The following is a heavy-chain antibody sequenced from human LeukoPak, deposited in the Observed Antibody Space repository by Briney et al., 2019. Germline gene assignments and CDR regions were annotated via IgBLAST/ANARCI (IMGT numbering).Heavy chain of an antibody. J-gene: IGHJ4*02. CDR3: ARGSDGGWYGMFDY. CDR2: ISIVSNTI. V-gene: IGHV3-48*04. Sequence: QAGGSLRLSCAASGFTFSSYSMNWVRQAPGKGLEWVSYISIVSNTIYYADSVKGRFTISRDGAKNSLYLQMNSLRVEDTAVYYCARGSDGGWYGMFDYWGQGTLVTVSS. D-gene: IGHD6-19*01. CDR1: GFTFSSYS.